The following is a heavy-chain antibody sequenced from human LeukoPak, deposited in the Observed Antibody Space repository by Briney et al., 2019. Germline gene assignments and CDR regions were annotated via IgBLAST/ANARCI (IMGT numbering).Heavy chain of an antibody. CDR3: AELGITMFGGV. D-gene: IGHD3-10*02. V-gene: IGHV3-11*04. CDR2: ISSSGSTI. J-gene: IGHJ6*03. CDR1: GFTFSNAW. Sequence: GGSLRLSCAASGFTFSNAWMSWVRQAPGKGLEWVSYISSSGSTIYYADSVKGRFTISRDNAKNSLYLQMNSLRAEDTAVYYCAELGITMFGGVWGKGTTVTIS.